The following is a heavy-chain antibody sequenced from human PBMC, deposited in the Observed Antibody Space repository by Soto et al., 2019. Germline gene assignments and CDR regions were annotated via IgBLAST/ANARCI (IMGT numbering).Heavy chain of an antibody. J-gene: IGHJ5*02. V-gene: IGHV1-46*02. Sequence: ASVKVSCKASGYTFNTYFIYWVRQAQVQGLEWMGIINPTVHTTSYAQKFQGRFTIARDNSNYTLYLQMHSLRVEDTAVYYFTRDVPSSAPQGRFDPWGLGTLVTVSS. CDR3: TRDVPSSAPQGRFDP. D-gene: IGHD2-15*01. CDR2: INPTVHTT. CDR1: GYTFNTYF.